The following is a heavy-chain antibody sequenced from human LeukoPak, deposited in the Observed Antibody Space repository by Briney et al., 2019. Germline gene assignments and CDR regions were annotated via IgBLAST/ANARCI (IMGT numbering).Heavy chain of an antibody. V-gene: IGHV3-48*04. J-gene: IGHJ3*02. D-gene: IGHD6-13*01. CDR3: ARGPFAYSSPAAAFDI. Sequence: GGSLRLSCAASGFTFSSYSMNWVRQAPGKGLEWVSHITASGTAMFYADSVKGRFTVSRDSAKNTLYLQMNSLRAEDTAVYYCARGPFAYSSPAAAFDIWGQGTMVTVSS. CDR2: ITASGTAM. CDR1: GFTFSSYS.